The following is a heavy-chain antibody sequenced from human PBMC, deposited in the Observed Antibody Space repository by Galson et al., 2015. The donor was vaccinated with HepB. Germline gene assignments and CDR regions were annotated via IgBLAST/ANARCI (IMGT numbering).Heavy chain of an antibody. CDR1: GFTVSSNY. CDR2: IYSGGST. J-gene: IGHJ6*02. V-gene: IGHV3-66*01. CDR3: ARARVEAAAGTPRVQPGSYYYYYYYGMDV. D-gene: IGHD6-13*01. Sequence: SLRLSCAASGFTVSSNYMSWVRQAPGKGLEWVSVIYSGGSTYYADSVKGRFTISRDNSKNTLYLQMNSLRAEDTAVYYCARARVEAAAGTPRVQPGSYYYYYYYGMDVWGQGTTVTVSS.